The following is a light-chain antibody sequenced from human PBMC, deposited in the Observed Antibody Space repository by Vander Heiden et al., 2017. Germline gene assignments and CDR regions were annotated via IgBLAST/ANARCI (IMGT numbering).Light chain of an antibody. CDR1: QSVSSTY. CDR3: QQYGSSGYS. Sequence: EIVLTQSPGTLSLSPGERATLSCRASQSVSSTYLAWYQQKAGQAPRLLIYGASIRATGIPDRFSGSGSGTDFTLTISRLEPEDFAVYYCQQYGSSGYSFGQGTKLEIE. V-gene: IGKV3-20*01. J-gene: IGKJ2*01. CDR2: GAS.